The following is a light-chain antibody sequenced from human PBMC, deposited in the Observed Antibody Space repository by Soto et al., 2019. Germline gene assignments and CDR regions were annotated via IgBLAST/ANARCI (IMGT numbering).Light chain of an antibody. V-gene: IGKV3-20*01. CDR2: GAS. CDR1: QSVSSN. Sequence: PATLSVSPGERATLSCRASQSVSSNLAWYQQKPGQAPRLLIYGASTRATGIPARFSGSGSGTDFTLTISRLEPEDFAVYYCQQYGSSGTFGQGTKVDI. J-gene: IGKJ1*01. CDR3: QQYGSSGT.